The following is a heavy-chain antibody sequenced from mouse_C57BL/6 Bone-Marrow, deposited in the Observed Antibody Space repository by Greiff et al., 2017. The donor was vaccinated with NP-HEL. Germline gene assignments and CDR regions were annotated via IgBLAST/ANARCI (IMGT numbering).Heavy chain of an antibody. Sequence: EVKLQESGPGLVKPSQTVFLTCTVTGISITTGNYRWSWIRQFPGNKLEWIGYIYYSGTITYNPSLTSRTTITRDTPKNQFFLEMNSLTAEDTATYYCARDGTTVVGPYWYFDVWGTGTTVTVSS. CDR3: ARDGTTVVGPYWYFDV. CDR1: GISITTGNYR. CDR2: IYYSGTI. D-gene: IGHD1-1*01. J-gene: IGHJ1*03. V-gene: IGHV3-5*01.